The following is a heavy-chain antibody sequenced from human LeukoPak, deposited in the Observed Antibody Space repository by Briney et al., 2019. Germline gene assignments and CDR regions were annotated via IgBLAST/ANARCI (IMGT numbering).Heavy chain of an antibody. Sequence: PGGSLRLSCAASGFTFSSYSMNWVRQAPGKGLEWVSSISSSSSYIYYADSVKGRFTISRDNAKNSLYMQMNSLRAEATAVYYCARDLVGRAMGTYYYGMDVWGQGTTVTVSS. CDR1: GFTFSSYS. CDR2: ISSSSSYI. J-gene: IGHJ6*02. CDR3: ARDLVGRAMGTYYYGMDV. V-gene: IGHV3-21*01. D-gene: IGHD2-2*01.